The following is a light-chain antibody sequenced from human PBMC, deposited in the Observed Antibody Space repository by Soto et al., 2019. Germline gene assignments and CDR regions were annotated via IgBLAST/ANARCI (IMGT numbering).Light chain of an antibody. CDR2: DAS. Sequence: EIVLTQSPATLSLSPGERATLSCRASQSVSSYLAWYQQKPGQAPRLLIYDASNRATGIPARFSGSGSETDYTLTISRLGPEAFAVYYVQQRRSWPPLTFGQGTRMEIK. CDR1: QSVSSY. V-gene: IGKV3-11*01. J-gene: IGKJ5*01. CDR3: QQRRSWPPLT.